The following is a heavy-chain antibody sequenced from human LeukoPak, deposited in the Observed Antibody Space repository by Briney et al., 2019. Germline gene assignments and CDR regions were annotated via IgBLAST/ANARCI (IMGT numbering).Heavy chain of an antibody. CDR1: GFTFSSYS. V-gene: IGHV3-21*01. CDR3: ARDGTMVRGAQERYYYYMDV. CDR2: ISSSSSYI. D-gene: IGHD3-10*01. Sequence: GGSLRLSCAASGFTFSSYSMNWVRQAPGKGLEWVSSISSSSSYIYYADSVKGRFTISRDNAKNSLYLQMNSLRAEDTAVYYCARDGTMVRGAQERYYYYMDVWGKGTTVTVSS. J-gene: IGHJ6*03.